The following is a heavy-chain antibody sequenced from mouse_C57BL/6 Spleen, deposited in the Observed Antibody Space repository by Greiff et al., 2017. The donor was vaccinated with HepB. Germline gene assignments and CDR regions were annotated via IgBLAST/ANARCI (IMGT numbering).Heavy chain of an antibody. V-gene: IGHV1-26*01. D-gene: IGHD2-1*01. CDR2: INPNNGGT. Sequence: EVQLQQSGPELVKPGASVKISCKASGYTFTDYYMNWVKQSHGKSLEWIGDINPNNGGTSYNQKSKGKATLTVDKSSSTTYMERRSLTSEDSAVYYCASPLDYGNAWRCACWGRGTLVTVSA. CDR1: GYTFTDYY. J-gene: IGHJ3*01. CDR3: ASPLDYGNAWRCAC.